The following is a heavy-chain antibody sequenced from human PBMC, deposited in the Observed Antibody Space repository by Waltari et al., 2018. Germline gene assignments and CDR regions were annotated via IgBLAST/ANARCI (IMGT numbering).Heavy chain of an antibody. Sequence: QVQLVQSGAEVKKPGASVKVSCKASGYTFTGYYMHWVRQAPGQGLEWMGWTNPNSGGTNYAQKFQGRVTMTRDTSISTASMELSRRRSDDTAVYYCARDYSDYSPFDYWGQGTLVTVSS. CDR2: TNPNSGGT. J-gene: IGHJ4*02. V-gene: IGHV1-2*02. CDR3: ARDYSDYSPFDY. D-gene: IGHD5-12*01. CDR1: GYTFTGYY.